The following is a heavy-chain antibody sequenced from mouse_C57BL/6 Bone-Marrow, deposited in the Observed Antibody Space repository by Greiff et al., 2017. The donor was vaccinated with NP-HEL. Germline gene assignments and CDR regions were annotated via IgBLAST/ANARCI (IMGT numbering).Heavy chain of an antibody. CDR1: GFTFSSYC. D-gene: IGHD5-5*01. V-gene: IGHV5-6*01. J-gene: IGHJ3*01. CDR2: ISSGGSYT. CDR3: ARHRVLPSWFDY. Sequence: EVQGVESGGDLVKPGGSLKLSCAASGFTFSSYCMSWVRQTPDQRLEWVATISSGGSYTYYPDSVKGRFTISRDNAKNTLYLQMSSLKSEDKARYYCARHRVLPSWFDYWGQGTLVTVSA.